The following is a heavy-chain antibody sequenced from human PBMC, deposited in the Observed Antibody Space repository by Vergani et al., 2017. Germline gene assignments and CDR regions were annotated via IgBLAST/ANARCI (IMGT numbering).Heavy chain of an antibody. J-gene: IGHJ4*02. V-gene: IGHV5-51*01. D-gene: IGHD3-22*01. CDR2: IHPADSDT. CDR3: ARLYGRDSSGSKYFDY. Sequence: EVQLVQSGAEVKKPGESLKISCQISGYSFTNYWIGWVRQMPGKGLEWMGIIHPADSDTRYSPSFQGQVTISVDKSISTAYLQRSSLRPSYRAMYYCARLYGRDSSGSKYFDYWGQGTLVTVSS. CDR1: GYSFTNYW.